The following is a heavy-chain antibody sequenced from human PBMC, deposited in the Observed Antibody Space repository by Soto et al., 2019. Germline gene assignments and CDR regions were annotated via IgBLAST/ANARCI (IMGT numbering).Heavy chain of an antibody. CDR3: ARVNNWNYFRFDP. V-gene: IGHV4-34*01. Sequence: SETLSLTCAVYGGSFSGYYWSWIRQPPGKGLEWIGEINHSGSTNYNPSLKSRVTISVDTSKNQFSLKLSSVTAADTAVYYCARVNNWNYFRFDPWGQGTLVTVSS. CDR1: GGSFSGYY. D-gene: IGHD1-7*01. CDR2: INHSGST. J-gene: IGHJ5*02.